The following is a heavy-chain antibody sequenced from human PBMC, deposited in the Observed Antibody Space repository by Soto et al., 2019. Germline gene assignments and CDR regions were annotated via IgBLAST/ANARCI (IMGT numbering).Heavy chain of an antibody. J-gene: IGHJ4*02. D-gene: IGHD3-9*01. Sequence: ASVKVSCKASGYTFTSYGISWVRQAPGQGLEWMGWISAYNGNTNYAQKLQGRVTMTTDTSTSTAYMELRSLRSDDTAVYYCARKRHDILTGYYVTDYWGQGTLVTSPQ. CDR2: ISAYNGNT. CDR3: ARKRHDILTGYYVTDY. CDR1: GYTFTSYG. V-gene: IGHV1-18*01.